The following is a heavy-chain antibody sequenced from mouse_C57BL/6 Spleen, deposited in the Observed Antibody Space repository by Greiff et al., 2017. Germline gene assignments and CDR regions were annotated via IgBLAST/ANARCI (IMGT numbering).Heavy chain of an antibody. CDR3: ANTVVAKDWYFDV. D-gene: IGHD1-1*01. V-gene: IGHV1-7*01. J-gene: IGHJ1*03. Sequence: QVQLQQSGAELAKPGASVKLSCKASGYTFTSYWMHWVKQRPGQGLEWIGYINPSSGYTKYNQKFKDKATLTADKSSSTAYMQLSSLTYEDSAVYYCANTVVAKDWYFDVWGTGTTVTVSS. CDR1: GYTFTSYW. CDR2: INPSSGYT.